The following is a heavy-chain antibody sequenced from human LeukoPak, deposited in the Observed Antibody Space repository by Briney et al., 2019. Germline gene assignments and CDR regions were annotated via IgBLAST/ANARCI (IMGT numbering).Heavy chain of an antibody. D-gene: IGHD4-17*01. J-gene: IGHJ4*02. Sequence: GGSLRLSCAASGFTVTGNYMSWVRQAPGKGLEWVSVIYSGGSTYYADSVKGRFTISRDNSKNTLYLQMNSLRAEDTAVYYCARVGPYGDLYFDYWGQGTLVTVSS. CDR1: GFTVTGNY. CDR3: ARVGPYGDLYFDY. V-gene: IGHV3-53*01. CDR2: IYSGGST.